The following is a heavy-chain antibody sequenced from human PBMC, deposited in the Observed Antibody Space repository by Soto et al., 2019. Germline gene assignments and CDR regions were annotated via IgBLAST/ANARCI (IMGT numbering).Heavy chain of an antibody. Sequence: SETLSLTCFVSGYSITAGGYYWSWIRPHPGKGLEWIGSFYSSGSILYNPSLRSRVSISGDTSSNQFSMSLTSVTASDTARYYCARMYSSGSGWFHPWGQGTLVTVSS. J-gene: IGHJ5*02. D-gene: IGHD6-19*01. CDR3: ARMYSSGSGWFHP. CDR1: GYSITAGGYY. CDR2: FYSSGSI. V-gene: IGHV4-31*03.